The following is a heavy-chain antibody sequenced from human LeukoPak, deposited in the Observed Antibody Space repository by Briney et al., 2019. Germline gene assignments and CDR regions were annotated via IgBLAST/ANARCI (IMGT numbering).Heavy chain of an antibody. Sequence: VASVKVSCKASGGTFSSYAISWVRQAPGQGLEWMGGIIPIFGTANYAQKFQGRVTITADESTSTAYMELSSLRSEDTAVYYCARGREGCSSTSCYRSSWPWTQGWFDPWGQGTLVTVSS. CDR3: ARGREGCSSTSCYRSSWPWTQGWFDP. D-gene: IGHD2-2*01. CDR1: GGTFSSYA. J-gene: IGHJ5*02. CDR2: IIPIFGTA. V-gene: IGHV1-69*13.